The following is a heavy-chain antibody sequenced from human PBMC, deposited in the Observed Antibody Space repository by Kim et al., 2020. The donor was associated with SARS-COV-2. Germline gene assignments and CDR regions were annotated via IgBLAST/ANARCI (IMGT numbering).Heavy chain of an antibody. CDR1: GFTFTTYY. Sequence: GGSLRLSCVASGFTFTTYYMNWVRQAPGKGLEWVSDISSSSSLIYYADSVKGRFTISRDNAKKSLYLQMNSLRDEDTAVYYCVRMYMNQYGMDVWGQGTTVTVSS. J-gene: IGHJ6*02. CDR3: VRMYMNQYGMDV. D-gene: IGHD1-20*01. CDR2: ISSSSSLI. V-gene: IGHV3-48*02.